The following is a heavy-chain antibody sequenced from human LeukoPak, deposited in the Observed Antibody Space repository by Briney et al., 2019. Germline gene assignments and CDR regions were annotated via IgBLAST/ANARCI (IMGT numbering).Heavy chain of an antibody. CDR3: AKDRVRYSSSCDY. D-gene: IGHD6-13*01. J-gene: IGHJ4*02. CDR2: ISRSGVAT. CDR1: GFTFTSFA. V-gene: IGHV3-23*01. Sequence: PGGSLRLSCAASGFTFTSFAMSWVRQAPGKGLEWVSTISRSGVATYYANSVKGRFTISRDNPKNTVYLQMNSLRAEDTAVYYCAKDRVRYSSSCDYWGQGTLVTVSS.